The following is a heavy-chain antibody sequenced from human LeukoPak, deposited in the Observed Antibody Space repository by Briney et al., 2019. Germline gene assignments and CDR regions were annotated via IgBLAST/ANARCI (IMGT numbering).Heavy chain of an antibody. D-gene: IGHD2-2*01. CDR3: ARVRTIVVVVHHYYYMDV. Sequence: SETLSLTCTVSGGSISSGSYYWSWIRQPAGKGLEWIGRIYTSGSTNYNPSLKSRVTISVDTSKNQFSLKLSSVTAADTAVYYCARVRTIVVVVHHYYYMDVWGKGTTVTVSS. CDR1: GGSISSGSYY. J-gene: IGHJ6*03. V-gene: IGHV4-61*02. CDR2: IYTSGST.